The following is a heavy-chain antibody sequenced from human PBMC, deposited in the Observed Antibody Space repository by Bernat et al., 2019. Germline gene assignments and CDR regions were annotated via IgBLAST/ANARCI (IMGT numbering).Heavy chain of an antibody. CDR2: SSSSGDTI. CDR1: GFTFSTYS. D-gene: IGHD3-22*01. V-gene: IGHV3-48*02. Sequence: EVQLVESGGGLVQPGGSLRLSCAASGFTFSTYSMNWVRQAPGKGLEWISYSSSSGDTIYYADSVKGRFTISRDNAKSSLYLQMNSLRDEDTAVYYCARYSNAYYWGQGTLVTVSS. CDR3: ARYSNAYY. J-gene: IGHJ4*02.